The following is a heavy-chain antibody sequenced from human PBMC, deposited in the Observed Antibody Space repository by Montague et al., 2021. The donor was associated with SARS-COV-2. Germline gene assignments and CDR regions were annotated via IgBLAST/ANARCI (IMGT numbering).Heavy chain of an antibody. J-gene: IGHJ4*02. Sequence: CAISGDSVSSNIATWNWIRQSPSRGLEWLGRTYYRSQWYNDYAESVKSRITIDPDTSKHQVSLHLNSVTPEDTAVYYCARIPVGSKYYFDFWGQGTLVTVSS. CDR2: TYYRSQWYN. CDR1: GDSVSSNIAT. CDR3: ARIPVGSKYYFDF. D-gene: IGHD2-2*01. V-gene: IGHV6-1*01.